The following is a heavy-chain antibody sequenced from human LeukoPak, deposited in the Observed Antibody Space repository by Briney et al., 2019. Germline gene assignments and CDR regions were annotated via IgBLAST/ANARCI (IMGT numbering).Heavy chain of an antibody. CDR2: IRSSSSYI. V-gene: IGHV3-21*01. CDR3: ARDRQIVATTNYCDY. J-gene: IGHJ4*02. Sequence: GGSLRLSCAASVFTFSSYSMNWVRQAPGTGVGWGSSIRSSSSYIYYAASVKGRFAISRDNAKSSLYLQMNSLRAEDTAVYYCARDRQIVATTNYCDYWGQGTLVTVSS. D-gene: IGHD5-12*01. CDR1: VFTFSSYS.